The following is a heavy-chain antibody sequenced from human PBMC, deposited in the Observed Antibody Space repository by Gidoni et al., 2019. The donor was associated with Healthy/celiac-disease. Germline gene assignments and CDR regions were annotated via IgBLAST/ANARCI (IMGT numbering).Heavy chain of an antibody. CDR3: AKDRITMIVVVPYYYYGMDV. Sequence: VQLFEYGGGLVQAGRSRRLSCVALGVTFSSCAMTWVRQAPGKGLELVSAISGSCGSTYYADSVKGLFTISRDNTKITLYLQMNSLRAVDTAVYYCAKDRITMIVVVPYYYYGMDVWGQGTTVTVSS. V-gene: IGHV3-23*01. D-gene: IGHD3-22*01. J-gene: IGHJ6*02. CDR2: ISGSCGST. CDR1: GVTFSSCA.